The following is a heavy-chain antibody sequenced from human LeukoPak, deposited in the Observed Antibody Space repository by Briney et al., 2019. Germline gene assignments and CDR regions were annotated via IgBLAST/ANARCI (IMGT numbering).Heavy chain of an antibody. V-gene: IGHV4-59*01. CDR1: GGSISSYY. J-gene: IGHJ4*02. D-gene: IGHD3-22*01. Sequence: SETLSLTCTVSGGSISSYYWSWIRQPPGKGLEWIGYVYYSGGTNYNPSLKSRVTISVDTSKNQFSLKLSSVTAADTAVYYCARGSGSSGYWYWGQGTLVTVSS. CDR3: ARGSGSSGYWY. CDR2: VYYSGGT.